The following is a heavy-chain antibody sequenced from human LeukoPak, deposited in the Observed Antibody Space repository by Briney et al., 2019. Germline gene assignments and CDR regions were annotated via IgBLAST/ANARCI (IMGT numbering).Heavy chain of an antibody. CDR2: ISGSGGST. CDR3: AKDCGKIPPLGATR. D-gene: IGHD1-26*01. CDR1: GFTFSSYA. Sequence: PGGSLRLSCAASGFTFSSYAMSWVRQAPGKGLEWVSAISGSGGSTYHADSVKGRFTISRDNSKNTLYLQMNSLRAEDTAVYYCAKDCGKIPPLGATRWGQGTLVTVSS. J-gene: IGHJ4*02. V-gene: IGHV3-23*01.